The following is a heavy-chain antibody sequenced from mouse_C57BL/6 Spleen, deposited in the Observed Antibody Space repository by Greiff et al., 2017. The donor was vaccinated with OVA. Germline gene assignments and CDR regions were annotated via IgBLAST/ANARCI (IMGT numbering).Heavy chain of an antibody. CDR1: GYSFTDYN. CDR3: ARGGQLRLPYYFDY. CDR2: INPNYGTT. D-gene: IGHD3-2*02. Sequence: QLQESGPELVKPGASVKISCKASGYSFTDYNMNWVKRSNGKSLEWIGVINPNYGTTSYNQKFKGKATLTVDQSSSTAYMQLNSLTSEDSAVYYCARGGQLRLPYYFDYWGQGTTLTVSS. J-gene: IGHJ2*01. V-gene: IGHV1-39*01.